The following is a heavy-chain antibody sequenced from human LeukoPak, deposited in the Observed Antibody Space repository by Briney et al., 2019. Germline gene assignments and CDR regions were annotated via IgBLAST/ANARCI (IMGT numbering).Heavy chain of an antibody. D-gene: IGHD6-13*01. CDR2: IGGSGSYI. J-gene: IGHJ4*02. CDR1: GFTFSSYA. V-gene: IGHV3-21*01. CDR3: ARATTEAGISATGTGY. Sequence: TGGSLRLSCAASGFTFSSYAMSWVRQAPGKGLEWVSSIGGSGSYIYYADSVKGRFTISRDNAKNSLYLQMNSLRAEDTAVYYCARATTEAGISATGTGYWGQGTLVTVSS.